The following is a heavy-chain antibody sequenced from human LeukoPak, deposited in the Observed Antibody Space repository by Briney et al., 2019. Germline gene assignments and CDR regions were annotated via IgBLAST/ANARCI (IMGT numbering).Heavy chain of an antibody. J-gene: IGHJ4*02. D-gene: IGHD3-3*01. CDR3: ARDYDFWSGPLLGY. CDR2: ISSSSSYI. Sequence: PGGSLRLSCAASGFTFSSYSMNWVRQAPGKGLEWVSSISSSSSYIYYADSVKGRFTITRDNAKNSLYLQMNSLRAEDTAVYYCARDYDFWSGPLLGYWGQGTLVTVSS. V-gene: IGHV3-21*01. CDR1: GFTFSSYS.